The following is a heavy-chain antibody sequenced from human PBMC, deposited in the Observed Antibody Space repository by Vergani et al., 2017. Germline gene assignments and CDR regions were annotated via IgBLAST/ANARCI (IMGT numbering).Heavy chain of an antibody. Sequence: QVQLVQSGAEVKKPGASVKVSCKASGYTFTSYDINWVRQATGQGLEWMGIINPSSGITIYAQKFQGRVTMTRDTSTSTVYMELSSLRSDDTAVYYCARDRIYDYWSGYSGFDPWGQGTLVTVSS. CDR1: GYTFTSYD. J-gene: IGHJ5*02. CDR2: INPSSGIT. CDR3: ARDRIYDYWSGYSGFDP. V-gene: IGHV1-46*01. D-gene: IGHD3-3*01.